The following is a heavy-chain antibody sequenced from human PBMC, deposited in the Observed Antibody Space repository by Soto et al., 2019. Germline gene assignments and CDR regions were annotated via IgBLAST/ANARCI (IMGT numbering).Heavy chain of an antibody. Sequence: ASVKVSCKASGYTFTGYYMHWERQAPGQGLEWMGWINPNSGGTNYAQKFQGRVTMTRDTSISTAHMELSRLRSDDTAVYYCAREPRFWRPYYYYGMDVWGEGNTVAV. CDR1: GYTFTGYY. D-gene: IGHD3-3*01. CDR3: AREPRFWRPYYYYGMDV. J-gene: IGHJ6*02. CDR2: INPNSGGT. V-gene: IGHV1-2*02.